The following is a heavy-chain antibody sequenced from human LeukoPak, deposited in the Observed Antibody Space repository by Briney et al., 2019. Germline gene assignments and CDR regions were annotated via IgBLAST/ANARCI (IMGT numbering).Heavy chain of an antibody. D-gene: IGHD5-18*01. CDR3: AREPAMEPFDY. CDR2: INPSGGST. Sequence: ASVKVSCKASGYTFTSYYMHWVRQAPGQGHEWMGIINPSGGSTSYAQKFQGRVTMTRDTSTSTVYMELSSLRSEDTAVYYCAREPAMEPFDYWGQGTLVTVSS. J-gene: IGHJ4*02. CDR1: GYTFTSYY. V-gene: IGHV1-46*01.